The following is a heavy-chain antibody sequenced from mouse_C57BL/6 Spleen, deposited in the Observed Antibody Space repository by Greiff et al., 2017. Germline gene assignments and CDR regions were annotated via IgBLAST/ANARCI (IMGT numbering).Heavy chain of an antibody. V-gene: IGHV1-66*01. Sequence: QVQLQQSGPELVKPGASVKISCKASGYSFTSYYIHWVKQRPGQGLEWIGWISPGSGNTKYNEKFKGKATLTADTSSSTAYMQLSSLTSEDSAVYYCATPYGNHWYVDVWGTGTTVTVSS. CDR3: ATPYGNHWYVDV. CDR2: ISPGSGNT. CDR1: GYSFTSYY. J-gene: IGHJ1*03. D-gene: IGHD2-10*02.